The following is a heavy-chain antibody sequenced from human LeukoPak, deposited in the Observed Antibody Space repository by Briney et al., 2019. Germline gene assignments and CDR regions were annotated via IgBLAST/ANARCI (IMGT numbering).Heavy chain of an antibody. Sequence: SGGSLRLSCAASGFTFSSYWMTWVRQAPGKGLEWVANIMQDGSEKNYVDSVKGRFTISRDNAKNSLYLQMNSLRAEDTAVFHCARDNYGSGSYYTYFDYWGQGTLVTVSS. D-gene: IGHD3-10*01. V-gene: IGHV3-7*01. J-gene: IGHJ4*02. CDR2: IMQDGSEK. CDR1: GFTFSSYW. CDR3: ARDNYGSGSYYTYFDY.